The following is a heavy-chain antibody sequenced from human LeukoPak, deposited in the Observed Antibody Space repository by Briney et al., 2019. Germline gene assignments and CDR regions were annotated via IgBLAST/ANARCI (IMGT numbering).Heavy chain of an antibody. CDR2: IWYDGSNK. D-gene: IGHD2-15*01. V-gene: IGHV3-33*06. Sequence: PGRSLRLSCAASGFTFSSYGMHWVRQAPGKGLEWVAVIWYDGSNKYYADSMKGRFTISRDNSKNTLCLQMNSLRAEDTAVYYCAKQLGYCSDGSCYFPYWGQGTLVTVSS. CDR1: GFTFSSYG. J-gene: IGHJ4*02. CDR3: AKQLGYCSDGSCYFPY.